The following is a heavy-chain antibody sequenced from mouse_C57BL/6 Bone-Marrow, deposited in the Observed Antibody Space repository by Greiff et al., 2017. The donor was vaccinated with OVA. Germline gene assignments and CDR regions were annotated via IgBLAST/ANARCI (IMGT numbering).Heavy chain of an antibody. CDR1: GYTFTSHW. Sequence: QVQLQQSGSELVRPGASVKISCKAPGYTFTSHWMQWVRQRPGQGLEWIGEIFPGSGSTYYNEKFKGKATLTVDTSSSTAYMQLSSLTSEDSAVYFCAPYYYGSSYENYWGQGTTLTVSS. D-gene: IGHD1-1*01. J-gene: IGHJ2*01. V-gene: IGHV1-56*01. CDR2: IFPGSGST. CDR3: APYYYGSSYENY.